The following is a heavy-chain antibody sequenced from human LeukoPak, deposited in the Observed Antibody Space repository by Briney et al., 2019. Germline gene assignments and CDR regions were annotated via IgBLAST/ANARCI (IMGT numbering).Heavy chain of an antibody. D-gene: IGHD2-2*01. V-gene: IGHV3-23*01. J-gene: IGHJ6*02. CDR2: LSGSGYNT. CDR3: AHQYQLLGSYYYYGMDV. CDR1: GFTFSSYA. Sequence: GGSLRLSCAASGFTFSSYALSWVRQAPGKGLEWVSSLSGSGYNTYYADSVKGRFTISRDNSKNTLYLQMNSLRAEDTAVYYCAHQYQLLGSYYYYGMDVWGQGTTVTVSS.